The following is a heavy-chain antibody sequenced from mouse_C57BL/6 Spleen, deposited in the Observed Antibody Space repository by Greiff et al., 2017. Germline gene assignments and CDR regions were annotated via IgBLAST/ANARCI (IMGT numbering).Heavy chain of an antibody. CDR2: ISNLAYSI. CDR3: ARPYYYGSSSFAY. V-gene: IGHV5-15*01. J-gene: IGHJ3*01. D-gene: IGHD1-1*01. Sequence: EVQGVESGGGLVQPGGSLKLSCAASGFTFSDYGMAWVRQAPRKGPEWVAFISNLAYSIYYADTVTGRFTISRENAKNTLYLEMSSLRSEDTAMYYCARPYYYGSSSFAYWGQGTLVTVSA. CDR1: GFTFSDYG.